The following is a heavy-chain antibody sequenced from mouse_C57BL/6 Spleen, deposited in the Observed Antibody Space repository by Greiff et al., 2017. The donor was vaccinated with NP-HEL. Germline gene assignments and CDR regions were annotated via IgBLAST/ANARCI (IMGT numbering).Heavy chain of an antibody. CDR3: ARYDYDEVY. CDR2: INPGSGGT. CDR1: GYAFTNYL. V-gene: IGHV1-54*01. Sequence: VKLMESGAELVRPGTSVKVSCKASGYAFTNYLIEWVKQRPGQGLEWIGVINPGSGGTNYNEKFKGKATLTADKSSSTAYMQLSSLTSEDSAVYFCARYDYDEVYWGQGTTLTVSS. D-gene: IGHD2-4*01. J-gene: IGHJ2*01.